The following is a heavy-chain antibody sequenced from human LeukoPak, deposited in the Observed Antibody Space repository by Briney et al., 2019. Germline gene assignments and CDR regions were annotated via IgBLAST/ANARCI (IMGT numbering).Heavy chain of an antibody. Sequence: PGGSLRLSCAASGFTFSSYGMHWVRQAPGKGLEWVAIISYDGSNKYYADSVKGRFTISRDNSKNTLYLQMNSLRAEDTAVYYCARGRRWLQLYGSDYWGQGTLVTVSS. J-gene: IGHJ4*02. CDR3: ARGRRWLQLYGSDY. CDR2: ISYDGSNK. D-gene: IGHD5-24*01. CDR1: GFTFSSYG. V-gene: IGHV3-30*03.